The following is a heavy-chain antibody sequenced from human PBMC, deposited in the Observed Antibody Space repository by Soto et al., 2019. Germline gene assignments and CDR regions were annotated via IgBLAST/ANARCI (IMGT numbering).Heavy chain of an antibody. CDR2: ISAHNGNT. J-gene: IGHJ4*02. CDR1: GYIFTTYG. D-gene: IGHD1-1*01. Sequence: QVHLVQSGAEVKKPGASVKVSCKGSGYIFTTYGITWVRQAPGQGLEWMGWISAHNGNTNYAQNLQGRVTVTRDTSTSTAYMELRNLRSDVTAVYYCARGRYGDYWGQGALVTVSS. V-gene: IGHV1-18*01. CDR3: ARGRYGDY.